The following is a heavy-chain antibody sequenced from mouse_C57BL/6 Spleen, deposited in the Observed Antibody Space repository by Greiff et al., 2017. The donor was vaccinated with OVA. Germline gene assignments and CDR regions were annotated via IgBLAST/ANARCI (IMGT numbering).Heavy chain of an antibody. CDR3: ARWEYYYGSSDY. CDR2: IYPGSGST. D-gene: IGHD1-1*01. Sequence: QVQLQQPGAELVKPGASVKMSCKASGYTFTSYWITWVRQRPGQGLEWIGDIYPGSGSTNYNEKFKSKATLPVDTSSSTAYMQLSSLTSEDSAVYYCARWEYYYGSSDYWGKGTTLTVSS. V-gene: IGHV1-55*01. J-gene: IGHJ2*01. CDR1: GYTFTSYW.